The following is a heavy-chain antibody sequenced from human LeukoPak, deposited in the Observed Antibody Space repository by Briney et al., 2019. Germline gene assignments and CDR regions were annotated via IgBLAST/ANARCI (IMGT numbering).Heavy chain of an antibody. J-gene: IGHJ6*02. CDR1: GGSISSYY. V-gene: IGHV4-59*01. CDR3: ARDRSGMDV. Sequence: SETLSLTCTVSGGSISSYYWSWIRQPPGKGLEWIGYIYYSGSTNYNPSLKSRVTISVDTSKNQFSLKLSSVTAADTAVYYCARDRSGMDVWGQGTTVTVSS. CDR2: IYYSGST.